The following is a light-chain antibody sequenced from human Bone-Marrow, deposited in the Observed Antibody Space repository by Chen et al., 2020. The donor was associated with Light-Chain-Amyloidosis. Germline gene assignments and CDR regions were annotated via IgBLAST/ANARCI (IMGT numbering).Light chain of an antibody. CDR1: SPDNGRKT. J-gene: IGLJ2*01. CDR2: SNN. V-gene: IGLV1-44*01. CDR3: AAWSDSLI. Sequence: QSVLTQPPSASGTPGQTATISCSGSSPDNGRKTVAWYQQLPGTAPKLLIYSNNQRPSWVPDRFSRSQSGTTASLAISGLQSEDEADYYYAAWSDSLIFGGGTKLTVL.